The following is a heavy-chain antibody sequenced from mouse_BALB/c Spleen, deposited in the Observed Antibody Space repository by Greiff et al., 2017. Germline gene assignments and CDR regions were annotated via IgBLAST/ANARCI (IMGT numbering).Heavy chain of an antibody. J-gene: IGHJ4*01. V-gene: IGHV7-3*02. CDR1: GFTFTDYY. Sequence: EVKVVESGGGLVQPGGSLRLSCATSGFTFTDYYMSWVRQPPGKALEWLGFIRNKANGYTTEYSASVKGRFTISRDNSQSILYLQMNTLRAEDSATYYCARDDGDTAYAMDYWGQGTSVTVSS. D-gene: IGHD1-2*01. CDR3: ARDDGDTAYAMDY. CDR2: IRNKANGYTT.